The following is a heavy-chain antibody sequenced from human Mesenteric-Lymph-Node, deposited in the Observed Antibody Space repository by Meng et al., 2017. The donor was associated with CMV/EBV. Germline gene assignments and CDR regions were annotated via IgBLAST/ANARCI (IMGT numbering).Heavy chain of an antibody. J-gene: IGHJ6*02. D-gene: IGHD2-2*01. V-gene: IGHV3-11*04. CDR2: INISANSI. CDR1: GFKFSNYY. Sequence: GESLKISCAASGFKFSNYYMTWIRQAPGKGLEWISYINISANSIYYADSVKGRFTISRDNAKNTLHLQMNSLRAEDTAVYYCAKEDCSSTSRQCPYYSYYYGMDVWGLGTTVTVSS. CDR3: AKEDCSSTSRQCPYYSYYYGMDV.